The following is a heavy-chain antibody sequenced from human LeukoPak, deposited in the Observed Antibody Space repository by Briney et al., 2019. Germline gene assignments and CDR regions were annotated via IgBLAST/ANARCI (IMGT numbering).Heavy chain of an antibody. D-gene: IGHD1-26*01. V-gene: IGHV1-69*05. J-gene: IGHJ4*02. Sequence: SVKVSCKASGGTFSSYAISWVRQAPGQGLEWMGGIIPIFGTANYAQKFQGRATITTDESTSTAYMELSSLRSEDTAVYYCAREVSLSGSYTHSELWGQGTLVTVSS. CDR2: IIPIFGTA. CDR1: GGTFSSYA. CDR3: AREVSLSGSYTHSEL.